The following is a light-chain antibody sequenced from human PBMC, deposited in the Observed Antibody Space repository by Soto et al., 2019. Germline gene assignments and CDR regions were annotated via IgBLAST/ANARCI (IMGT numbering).Light chain of an antibody. V-gene: IGLV2-23*01. CDR1: SSDVGSYNL. Sequence: QSALTQPASVSGSPGQSITISCTGTSSDVGSYNLVSWYQRHPGKAPKFMIYEGTKRPSGVSNRFSGSKSGNTASLTISGLQAEDEADYYCCSYAGSRHYVFGTGPKLTVL. J-gene: IGLJ1*01. CDR2: EGT. CDR3: CSYAGSRHYV.